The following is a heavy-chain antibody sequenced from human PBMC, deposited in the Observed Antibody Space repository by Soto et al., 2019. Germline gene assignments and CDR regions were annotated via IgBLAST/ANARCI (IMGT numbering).Heavy chain of an antibody. CDR3: ASIAAAAYSDY. Sequence: SETLSLTCTVSGGSISSSSYYWGWIRQPPGKGLEWIGSIYYSGSTYYNPSLKSRVTISVDTSKNQFSLKLSSVTAADTAVYYCASIAAAAYSDYWGQGTLVTVSS. CDR1: GGSISSSSYY. J-gene: IGHJ4*02. CDR2: IYYSGST. D-gene: IGHD6-13*01. V-gene: IGHV4-39*01.